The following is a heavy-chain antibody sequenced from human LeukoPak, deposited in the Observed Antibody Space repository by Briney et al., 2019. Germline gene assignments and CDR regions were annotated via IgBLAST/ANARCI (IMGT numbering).Heavy chain of an antibody. CDR3: ARLNSDDTLFDY. CDR1: GFTFSSYW. V-gene: IGHV3-74*01. J-gene: IGHJ4*02. D-gene: IGHD4-23*01. Sequence: GGSLTLSCAASGFTFSSYWMHWVRQAPGKGLVWVSRIKSDGSTNYADSVKGRFTISRDNSKNTLYLQMNSLRAEDTAVYYCARLNSDDTLFDYWGQGTQVTVSS. CDR2: IKSDGST.